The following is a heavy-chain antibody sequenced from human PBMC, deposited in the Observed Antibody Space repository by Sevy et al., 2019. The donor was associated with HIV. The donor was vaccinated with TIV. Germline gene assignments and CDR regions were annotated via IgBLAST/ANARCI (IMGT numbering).Heavy chain of an antibody. CDR3: AKDRVSGTYYTGDFDY. CDR1: GFTFSNYA. J-gene: IGHJ4*02. Sequence: GGSLRLSCAASGFTFSNYAMSWVRQAPGKGLEWVSVITISGGTTYYAVFAKARFTISSDSSKNTLYLQMNSLRAEDTAVYYCAKDRVSGTYYTGDFDYWGQGTLVTVSS. V-gene: IGHV3-23*01. CDR2: ITISGGTT. D-gene: IGHD3-10*01.